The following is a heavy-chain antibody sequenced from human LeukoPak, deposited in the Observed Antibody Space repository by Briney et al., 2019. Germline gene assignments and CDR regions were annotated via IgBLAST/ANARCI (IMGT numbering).Heavy chain of an antibody. Sequence: AGGSLRLSCAASGFTLSSYEMNWVRQAPGKGLGWDSYISSSGSTIKYADSVKGRFTISRDNAKNSLYLQMNSLRAEDTAVYYCARDLSSGWYLSSASYYFDYWGQGTLVTVSS. CDR2: ISSSGSTI. J-gene: IGHJ4*02. CDR3: ARDLSSGWYLSSASYYFDY. V-gene: IGHV3-48*03. CDR1: GFTLSSYE. D-gene: IGHD6-19*01.